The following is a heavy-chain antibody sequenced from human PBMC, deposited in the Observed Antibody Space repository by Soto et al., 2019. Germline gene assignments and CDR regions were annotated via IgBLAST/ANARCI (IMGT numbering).Heavy chain of an antibody. CDR2: ISYGGSNK. CDR3: APNPLTVVGANHYFES. J-gene: IGHJ4*02. Sequence: GGSLGLSCAASGFGFSSCAMQWVRQAPGKGLEWVAVISYGGSNKYYADSVKGRFTISRDNSKNTLYLQMNSLRAEDTAVYYCAPNPLTVVGANHYFESWGQGTLVTVSS. CDR1: GFGFSSCA. D-gene: IGHD1-26*01. V-gene: IGHV3-30-3*01.